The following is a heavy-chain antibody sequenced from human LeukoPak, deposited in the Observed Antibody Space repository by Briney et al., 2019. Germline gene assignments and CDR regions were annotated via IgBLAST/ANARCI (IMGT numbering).Heavy chain of an antibody. CDR1: GFTFADYA. CDR2: TNWDGGST. V-gene: IGHV3-43D*03. J-gene: IGHJ6*03. D-gene: IGHD2/OR15-2a*01. Sequence: GGSLRLSCAASGFTFADYAMHWVRHAPGKGLEWVSLTNWDGGSTYYADSVKGRFTISRDNSKNSLYLQMNSLRAEDTALYYCAKDAREEYSYYTDVWGKGTTVTVSS. CDR3: AKDAREEYSYYTDV.